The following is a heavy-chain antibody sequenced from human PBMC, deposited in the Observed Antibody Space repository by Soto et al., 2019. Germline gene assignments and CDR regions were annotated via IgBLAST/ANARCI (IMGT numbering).Heavy chain of an antibody. V-gene: IGHV1-18*01. D-gene: IGHD3-22*01. Sequence: QVQLVQSGAEVKKPGASVKVSCKASGYTFTSYGISWVRQAPGQGLEWMGWISAYNGNTNYAQKLQGRVTMTTDTSTSTAYRELRSLRSDDTAVYYCARDRTPDYYDSSGYYLADYWGQGTLVTVSS. J-gene: IGHJ4*02. CDR3: ARDRTPDYYDSSGYYLADY. CDR1: GYTFTSYG. CDR2: ISAYNGNT.